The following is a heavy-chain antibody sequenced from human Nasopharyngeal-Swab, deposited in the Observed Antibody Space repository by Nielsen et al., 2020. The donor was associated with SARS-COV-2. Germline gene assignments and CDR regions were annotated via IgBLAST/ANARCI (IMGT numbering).Heavy chain of an antibody. J-gene: IGHJ4*02. CDR1: GFIFSASA. V-gene: IGHV3-73*01. CDR2: IGDKDHNYAT. CDR3: TTDFYFDY. Sequence: ESLKISSAASGFIFSASAIHWVRQASGKGLEWVGRIGDKDHNYATTYGASVQGRFTISRDDSKNTAFLQMDSLKTEDTALYYCTTDFYFDYWGQGTLVTVSS.